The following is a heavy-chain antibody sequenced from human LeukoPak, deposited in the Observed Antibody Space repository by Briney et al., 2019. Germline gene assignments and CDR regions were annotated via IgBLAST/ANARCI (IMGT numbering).Heavy chain of an antibody. CDR2: ISGSGGST. J-gene: IGHJ4*02. CDR3: AKAETMTQRGYFDY. V-gene: IGHV3-23*01. Sequence: GSLRLSCAASGFTFSSYAMSWVRQAPGKGLEWVSAISGSGGSTYYADSVKGRFTISRDNSKNTLSLQMSSLRAEDTAVYYCAKAETMTQRGYFDYWGQGTLVTVSS. CDR1: GFTFSSYA. D-gene: IGHD1-1*01.